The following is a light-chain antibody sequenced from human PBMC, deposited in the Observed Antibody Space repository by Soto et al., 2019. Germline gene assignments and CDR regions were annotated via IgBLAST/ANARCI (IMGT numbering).Light chain of an antibody. CDR2: DVS. CDR1: QSIDTW. J-gene: IGKJ1*01. CDR3: QQYSAYWT. Sequence: DIQMTQSPSTLSASVGDTVTITCRASQSIDTWLAWYQQKAGKAPKFLIYDVSTLESVVPSRFSGSGSGTDFTLTLTVLQPDDFATYYCQQYSAYWTFGQGNKVE. V-gene: IGKV1-5*01.